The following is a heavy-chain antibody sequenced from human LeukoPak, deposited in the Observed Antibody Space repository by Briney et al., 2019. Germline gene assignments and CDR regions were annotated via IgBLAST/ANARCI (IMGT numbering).Heavy chain of an antibody. CDR3: VRGSGSGSNDY. J-gene: IGHJ4*02. CDR2: ISAGNGNT. Sequence: ASVKVSCKASGYTFTSYAIHWVRQAPGQRLEWMGWISAGNGNTKYSQNFQGRVTFISNTSATTAFMELSSLRSEDAAVYYCVRGSGSGSNDYWGQGTLVTVTS. D-gene: IGHD1-26*01. V-gene: IGHV1-3*01. CDR1: GYTFTSYA.